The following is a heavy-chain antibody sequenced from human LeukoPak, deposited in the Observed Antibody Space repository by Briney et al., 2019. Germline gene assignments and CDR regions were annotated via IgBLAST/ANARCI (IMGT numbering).Heavy chain of an antibody. J-gene: IGHJ4*02. CDR1: GFTFSTYA. CDR2: ISGTGGST. D-gene: IGHD6-13*01. V-gene: IGHV3-23*01. Sequence: GGSLRLSCAASGFTFSTYAMSWVRQAPGKGLEWVSTISGTGGSTYYADSVKGQFTISRDNSKNTLYLQMNSLRAEDTAVYYCAKRLSDICTWYSFDYWGQGTLVTVSS. CDR3: AKRLSDICTWYSFDY.